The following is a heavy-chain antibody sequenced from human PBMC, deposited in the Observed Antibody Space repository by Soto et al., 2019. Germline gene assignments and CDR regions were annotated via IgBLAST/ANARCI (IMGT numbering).Heavy chain of an antibody. CDR1: GGFVSSGSYY. V-gene: IGHV4-61*01. CDR3: ARDLGDYDLTSCGMDV. CDR2: MSHSGGT. J-gene: IGHJ6*02. D-gene: IGHD4-17*01. Sequence: SETLSLTCAVYGGFVSSGSYYWSWIRQPPGKGLEWIGEMSHSGGTHFNPSLKSRVTISVDTSKNQFSLKLSSVTAADTAVYYCARDLGDYDLTSCGMDVWGQGTTVTVSS.